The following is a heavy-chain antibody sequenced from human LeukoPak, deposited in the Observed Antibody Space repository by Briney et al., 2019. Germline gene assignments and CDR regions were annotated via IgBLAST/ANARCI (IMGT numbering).Heavy chain of an antibody. V-gene: IGHV4-34*01. CDR1: GGSFSGYY. CDR3: ARGKRGYSSSWYDY. Sequence: ETLSLTCAVYGGSFSGYYWSWIRQPPGKGLEWIGEINHSGSTNYNPSLKSRVTISVDTSKNQFSLKLSSVTAADTAVYYCARGKRGYSSSWYDYWGQGTLITVSS. J-gene: IGHJ4*02. D-gene: IGHD6-13*01. CDR2: INHSGST.